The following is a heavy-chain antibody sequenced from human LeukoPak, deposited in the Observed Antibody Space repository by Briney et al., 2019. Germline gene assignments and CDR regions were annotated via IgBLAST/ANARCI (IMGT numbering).Heavy chain of an antibody. CDR3: ARGGRPDFWSGYYSRNFDY. V-gene: IGHV4-34*01. J-gene: IGHJ4*02. CDR1: GGSFSGYY. Sequence: PSETLSLTCAVYGGSFSGYYWSWIRQPPGKGLEWIGEINHSGSTNYNPSLKSRVTISVDTSKNQFSLKLSSVTAADTAVYYCARGGRPDFWSGYYSRNFDYWGQGPLVTVSS. D-gene: IGHD3-3*01. CDR2: INHSGST.